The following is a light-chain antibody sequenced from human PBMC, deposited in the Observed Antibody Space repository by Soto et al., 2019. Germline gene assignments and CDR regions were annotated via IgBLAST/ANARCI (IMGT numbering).Light chain of an antibody. CDR2: EVN. CDR3: SSYTSSSTYV. Sequence: QSVLTQPASVSGSPGQLITISCTGASSDVGDYNYVSWYQHHPGKAPKLLIYEVNNRPSGVSDRFSGSKSDNVASLTISWLQAEDEADYYCSSYTSSSTYVFGTGTKVTVL. J-gene: IGLJ1*01. CDR1: SSDVGDYNY. V-gene: IGLV2-14*01.